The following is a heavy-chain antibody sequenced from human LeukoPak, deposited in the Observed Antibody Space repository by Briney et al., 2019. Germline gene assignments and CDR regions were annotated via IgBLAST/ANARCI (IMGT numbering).Heavy chain of an antibody. J-gene: IGHJ3*01. CDR3: ARERGDTAAPDAFDF. CDR1: GGSISSYH. Sequence: SETLSLTCTVSGGSISSYHWSWIRQPPGKGLEWIGYIYYDGTTNYNPSLKSRVTISLDTSKNQFSLKLSSVTAADTAVYYCARERGDTAAPDAFDFWGQGTKVTVSS. D-gene: IGHD5-18*01. CDR2: IYYDGTT. V-gene: IGHV4-59*01.